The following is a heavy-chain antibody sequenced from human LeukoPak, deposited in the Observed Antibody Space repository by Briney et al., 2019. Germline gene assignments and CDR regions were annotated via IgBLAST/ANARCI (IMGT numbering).Heavy chain of an antibody. CDR3: AKYESSGYYYFDEYFQH. CDR2: IIPIFGTA. Sequence: SVKVSCKASGGTFSSYAISWVRQAPGQGLEWMGRIIPIFGTANYAQKFQGRVTITTDESTSTAYMELSSLRSEDTAVYYCAKYESSGYYYFDEYFQHWGQGTLVTVSS. V-gene: IGHV1-69*05. CDR1: GGTFSSYA. J-gene: IGHJ1*01. D-gene: IGHD3-22*01.